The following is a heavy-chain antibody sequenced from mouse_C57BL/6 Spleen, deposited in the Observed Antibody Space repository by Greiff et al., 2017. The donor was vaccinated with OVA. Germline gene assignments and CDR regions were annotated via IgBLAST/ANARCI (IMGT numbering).Heavy chain of an antibody. CDR1: GYSITSGYY. CDR3: ASQLGEAFDY. D-gene: IGHD4-1*02. CDR2: ISYDGSN. J-gene: IGHJ2*01. Sequence: EVKVEESGPGLVKPSQSLSLTCSVTGYSITSGYYWNWIRQFPGNKLEWTGYISYDGSNNYNPSLKNRISITRDTSKNQFFLKLNSVTTEDTATYYCASQLGEAFDYWGQGTTLTVSS. V-gene: IGHV3-6*01.